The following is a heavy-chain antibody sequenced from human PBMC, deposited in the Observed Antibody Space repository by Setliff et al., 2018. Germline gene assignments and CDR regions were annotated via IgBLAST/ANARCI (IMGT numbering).Heavy chain of an antibody. V-gene: IGHV4-59*01. Sequence: PSETLSLTCSVSGSSISSNYWSWIRQSPGKGLEWIGYIYYNGTTRYSPSLKSRVTISVDTSKNQFSLRLTSVTAADTAVYYCTSTPRGGINITTRAGAFDSWGQGTLVTVSS. CDR1: GSSISSNY. D-gene: IGHD6-6*01. CDR3: TSTPRGGINITTRAGAFDS. CDR2: IYYNGTT. J-gene: IGHJ4*02.